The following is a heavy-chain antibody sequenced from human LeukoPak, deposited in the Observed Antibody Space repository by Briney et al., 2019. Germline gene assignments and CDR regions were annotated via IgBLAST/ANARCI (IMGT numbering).Heavy chain of an antibody. CDR3: ASCRMTTLIGCGMDV. CDR2: ISWSRSYI. V-gene: IGHV3-21*01. D-gene: IGHD4-4*01. CDR1: GFTFSTNS. J-gene: IGHJ6*02. Sequence: GGSLRLSCAASGFTFSTNSMNWVRQAPGKGLEWVSSISWSRSYIYYADSVKGRFTVSRDNAKNSLYLQMNSLRAEDTAVYYCASCRMTTLIGCGMDVWGQGTTVTVSS.